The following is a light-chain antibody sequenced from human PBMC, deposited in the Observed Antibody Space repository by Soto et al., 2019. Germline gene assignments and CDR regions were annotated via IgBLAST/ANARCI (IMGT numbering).Light chain of an antibody. CDR1: QSVSSY. CDR3: QQRSNWPPYT. V-gene: IGKV3-11*01. Sequence: EIVLTQSPATLSLSPGERATLSCRASQSVSSYLAWYQHKPGQAPRLLIYDASNRATGIPARFSGSGSGTGFTLTISSLEPEDVAVYYCQQRSNWPPYTFGQGTKLEIK. CDR2: DAS. J-gene: IGKJ2*01.